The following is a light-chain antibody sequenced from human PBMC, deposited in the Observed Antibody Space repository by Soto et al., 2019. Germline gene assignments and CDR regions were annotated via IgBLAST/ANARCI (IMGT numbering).Light chain of an antibody. V-gene: IGKV3-20*01. CDR2: GAS. Sequence: DIVLTQPPGTLSLSPGERATLSCRASQTVSSTYLAWYQQKPGQAPRLLIYGASNRATGIPDRFSGSGSGTDFTLTISRLEPEDFAVYYCQQYRSSPGTFGQGTKV. CDR3: QQYRSSPGT. CDR1: QTVSSTY. J-gene: IGKJ1*01.